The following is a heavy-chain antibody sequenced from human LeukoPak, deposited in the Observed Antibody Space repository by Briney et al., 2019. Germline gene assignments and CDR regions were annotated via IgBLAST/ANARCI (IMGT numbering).Heavy chain of an antibody. CDR1: GFTFRSYA. V-gene: IGHV3-23*01. CDR3: AKDRTYYSDFSAYYFSPPLQQN. Sequence: GGSLRLSCVASGFTFRSYAMSWVRQAPGKGLEWVSSIFGTTGSTYYADSVKGRVTISRDNSRNTVYLEMNSLRAEDTAVYYCAKDRTYYSDFSAYYFSPPLQQNWGQGTLVTVSS. D-gene: IGHD3-22*01. J-gene: IGHJ4*02. CDR2: IFGTTGST.